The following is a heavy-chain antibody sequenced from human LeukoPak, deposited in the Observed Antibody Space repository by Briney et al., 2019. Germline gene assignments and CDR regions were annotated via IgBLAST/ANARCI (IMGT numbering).Heavy chain of an antibody. CDR3: ARADGMRGGWYQGAFDY. D-gene: IGHD6-19*01. J-gene: IGHJ4*02. Sequence: PSETLSLTCTVSGGPISSYYWSWIRQPPGKGLEWIGYIYYSGSTNYNPSLKSRVTISVDTSKNQFSLKLSSVTAADTAVYYCARADGMRGGWYQGAFDYWGQGTLVTVSS. CDR1: GGPISSYY. V-gene: IGHV4-59*01. CDR2: IYYSGST.